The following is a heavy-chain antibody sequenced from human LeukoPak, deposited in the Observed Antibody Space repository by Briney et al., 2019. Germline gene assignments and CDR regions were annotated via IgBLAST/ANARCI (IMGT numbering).Heavy chain of an antibody. D-gene: IGHD2-2*01. CDR3: ARELVVVPAASNWFDP. CDR2: IYYSGST. J-gene: IGHJ5*02. CDR1: GGSISSYY. Sequence: SETLSLTCTVPGGSISSYYWSWIRQPPGKGLEWIGYIYYSGSTNYNPSLKSRVTISVDTSKNQFSLKLSSVTAADTAVYYCARELVVVPAASNWFDPWGQGTLVTVSS. V-gene: IGHV4-59*01.